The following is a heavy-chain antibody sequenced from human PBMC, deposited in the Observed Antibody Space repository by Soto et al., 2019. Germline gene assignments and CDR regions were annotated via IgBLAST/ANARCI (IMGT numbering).Heavy chain of an antibody. CDR1: GFSVSGDY. CDR2: IYRGGTT. Sequence: DVQLVETGGGLIQPGGSLRLSCAASGFSVSGDYMNWVRQGPGKGLEWVSVIYRGGTTYYADSVRGRFTISRDDSENTLFLQMNSLRAEDTAVYYCVRATEWNALDIWGQGTMVTVSS. V-gene: IGHV3-53*02. J-gene: IGHJ3*02. CDR3: VRATEWNALDI. D-gene: IGHD3-3*01.